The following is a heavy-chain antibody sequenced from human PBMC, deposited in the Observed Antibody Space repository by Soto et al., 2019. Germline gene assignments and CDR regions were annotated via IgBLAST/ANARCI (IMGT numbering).Heavy chain of an antibody. CDR3: ARDYLWRSHRDFHF. CDR2: LYYTGTT. CDR1: GGSVSSGNNY. Sequence: QVQLQESRPGLVRPSETLSLTCTVSGGSVSSGNNYWSWIRQPPGKGLEWIGYLYYTGTTKYNPSLKARGTISVDTSKNHFSLTLNSVTAADTAVYYCARDYLWRSHRDFHFWGQGMLVTGSS. D-gene: IGHD3-16*02. J-gene: IGHJ4*02. V-gene: IGHV4-61*01.